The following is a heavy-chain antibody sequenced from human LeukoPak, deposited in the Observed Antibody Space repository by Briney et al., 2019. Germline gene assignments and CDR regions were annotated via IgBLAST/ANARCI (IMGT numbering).Heavy chain of an antibody. D-gene: IGHD6-6*01. CDR3: ARARPHHLNAFDI. CDR2: IIPIFGTA. Sequence: SVKVTCKASGGTFSSYAISWVRQAPGQGLEWMGGIIPIFGTANYAQKFQGRVTITRNTYISTAYMELSSLRSEDTGVYYCARARPHHLNAFDIWGQGTMVTVSS. J-gene: IGHJ3*02. V-gene: IGHV1-69*05. CDR1: GGTFSSYA.